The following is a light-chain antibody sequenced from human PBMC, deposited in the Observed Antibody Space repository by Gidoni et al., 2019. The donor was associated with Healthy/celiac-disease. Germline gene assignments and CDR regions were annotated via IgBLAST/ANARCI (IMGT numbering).Light chain of an antibody. Sequence: QSVLTQPPSASGTPGQRVTISCSGSSSNIRSNYVYWYQQLPGTAPKLLIYRHNQRPSGVPDRFSGAKSGTSASLVISGLRSEDDADYYCAAWDDSLSGVVFGGGTKLTVL. CDR3: AAWDDSLSGVV. CDR1: SSNIRSNY. V-gene: IGLV1-47*01. J-gene: IGLJ2*01. CDR2: RHN.